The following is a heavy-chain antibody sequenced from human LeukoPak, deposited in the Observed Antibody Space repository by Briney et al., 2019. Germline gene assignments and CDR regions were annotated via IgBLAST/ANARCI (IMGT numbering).Heavy chain of an antibody. Sequence: GRSLRLSCAASGFTFSSYWMSWVRQAPGKGLEWVANIKQDGSEKYYVDSVKGRFTISRDNAKNSLYLQMNSLRAEDTAVYYCARDLEAVPFDYWGQGTLVTVSS. CDR2: IKQDGSEK. CDR3: ARDLEAVPFDY. J-gene: IGHJ4*02. V-gene: IGHV3-7*01. D-gene: IGHD6-19*01. CDR1: GFTFSSYW.